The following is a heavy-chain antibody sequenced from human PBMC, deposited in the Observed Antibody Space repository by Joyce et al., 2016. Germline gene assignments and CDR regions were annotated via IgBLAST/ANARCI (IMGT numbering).Heavy chain of an antibody. D-gene: IGHD6-6*01. CDR2: MNSTCRDI. J-gene: IGHJ6*02. Sequence: QVHLVESGGGLVKPGGSLRLSCAASGFTFPDYYRTWMRQAPGKGPEWVSYMNSTCRDINYADSVKGRFTISRENAKRSIYLQMNSLRAEDTAVYYCARTARLVDVWGQGTTVTVSS. V-gene: IGHV3-11*01. CDR1: GFTFPDYY. CDR3: ARTARLVDV.